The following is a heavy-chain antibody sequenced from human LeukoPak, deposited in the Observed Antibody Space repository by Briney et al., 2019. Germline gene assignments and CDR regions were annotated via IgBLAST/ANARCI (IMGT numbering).Heavy chain of an antibody. CDR3: ARIYSSSWYRPFDY. Sequence: SETLSLTCTVSGGPISSHYWRWLRQPPGKGLGWLGYHYYSGSPNYKPSVKSRVTISVDTSKNQFSLKLSSVTAADTAVYYCARIYSSSWYRPFDYWGQGTLVTVSS. CDR2: HYYSGSP. CDR1: GGPISSHY. D-gene: IGHD6-13*01. J-gene: IGHJ4*02. V-gene: IGHV4-59*11.